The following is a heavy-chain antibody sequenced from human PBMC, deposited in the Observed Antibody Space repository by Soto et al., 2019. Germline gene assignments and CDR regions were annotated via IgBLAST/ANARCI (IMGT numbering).Heavy chain of an antibody. CDR1: SGSISSSNW. Sequence: SETLSLTCAVSSGSISSSNWWSWVRQPPGKGLEWIGEIYHSGSTNYNPSLKSRVTISVDKSKNQFSLKLSSVTAADTAVYYCARGRGYCSGGSCPKAWRSVRGFDWFDPWGQGTLVTVSS. CDR3: ARGRGYCSGGSCPKAWRSVRGFDWFDP. CDR2: IYHSGST. J-gene: IGHJ5*02. V-gene: IGHV4-4*02. D-gene: IGHD2-15*01.